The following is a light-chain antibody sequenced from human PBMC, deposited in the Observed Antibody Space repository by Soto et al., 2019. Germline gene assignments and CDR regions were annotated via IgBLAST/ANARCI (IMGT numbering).Light chain of an antibody. CDR1: QSVTTF. J-gene: IGKJ2*01. CDR3: QQRDRWPPVYT. CDR2: DTS. V-gene: IGKV3-11*01. Sequence: EIVLTQSPATLSLSQGDRATLSCRASQSVTTFLAWYQQRPGQSPRLLIYDTSNRATGIPARFTGSGSVTNFTLTISGLEPEDFAVYYCQQRDRWPPVYTFGQGTKVEIK.